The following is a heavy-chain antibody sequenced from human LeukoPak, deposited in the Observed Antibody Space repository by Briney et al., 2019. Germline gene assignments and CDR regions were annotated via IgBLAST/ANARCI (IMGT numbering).Heavy chain of an antibody. Sequence: ASETPSLTCTVSGGSISSGGYYWSWIRQHPGKGLEWIGYIYYSGSTYYNPSLKSRVTISVDTSKNQFSLKLSSVTAADTAVYYCAREKGSYYDFWSGRVTVYGMDVWGQGTTVTVSS. J-gene: IGHJ6*02. CDR3: AREKGSYYDFWSGRVTVYGMDV. V-gene: IGHV4-31*03. CDR1: GGSISSGGYY. D-gene: IGHD3-3*01. CDR2: IYYSGST.